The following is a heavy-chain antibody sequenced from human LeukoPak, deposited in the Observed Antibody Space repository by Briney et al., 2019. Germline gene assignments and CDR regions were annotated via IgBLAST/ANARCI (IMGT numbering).Heavy chain of an antibody. CDR3: ARGRVLLWFGEF. J-gene: IGHJ4*02. D-gene: IGHD3-10*01. V-gene: IGHV3-74*01. CDR1: GFTFSSYW. Sequence: PGGSLRLSCAASGFTFSSYWMHWVRQAPGKGLVWVSRINSDGSNTSYADSVKGRFTISRNNAKNTLYLQMNSLRAEDTAVYYCARGRVLLWFGEFWGQGTLVTVSS. CDR2: INSDGSNT.